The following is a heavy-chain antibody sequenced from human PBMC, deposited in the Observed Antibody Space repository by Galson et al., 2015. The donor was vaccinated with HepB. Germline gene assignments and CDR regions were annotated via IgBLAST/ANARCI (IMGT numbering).Heavy chain of an antibody. CDR2: IRSSSSAI. CDR3: ARGYGDFLYYFDY. D-gene: IGHD4-17*01. CDR1: GFTFSSYS. Sequence: SLRLSCAASGFTFSSYSMNWVRQAPGKGLEWVSYIRSSSSAIYYADSVKGRFTISRDNAKNSLYLQMNSLRAEDTAVYYCARGYGDFLYYFDYWGQGTLVTVSS. V-gene: IGHV3-48*01. J-gene: IGHJ4*02.